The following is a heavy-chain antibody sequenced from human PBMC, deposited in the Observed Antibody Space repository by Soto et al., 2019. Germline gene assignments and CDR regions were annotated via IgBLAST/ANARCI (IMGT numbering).Heavy chain of an antibody. J-gene: IGHJ5*02. CDR3: ARDTYYDFWSGYYFADPTHNWFEP. Sequence: ASVKVSCKASGHTFTSYDINCVRQATGQGLEWMGWMNPNSGNTGYAQKFQGRVTMTRNTSISTAYMELSSLRSEDTAVYYCARDTYYDFWSGYYFADPTHNWFEPWGQGTLVTVSS. CDR1: GHTFTSYD. D-gene: IGHD3-3*01. V-gene: IGHV1-8*01. CDR2: MNPNSGNT.